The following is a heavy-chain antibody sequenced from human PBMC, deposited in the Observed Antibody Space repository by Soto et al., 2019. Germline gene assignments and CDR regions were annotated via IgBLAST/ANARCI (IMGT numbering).Heavy chain of an antibody. CDR3: ARHGARDYYYYGMDV. CDR1: GYSFTSYW. V-gene: IGHV5-51*01. D-gene: IGHD3-10*01. CDR2: IYPGDSGT. Sequence: GESLKISCKGSGYSFTSYWIGWVRQMPGKGLEWMGIIYPGDSGTRYSPSFQGQVTISADKSISTAYLQWSSLKASDTAMYYCARHGARDYYYYGMDVWGQGTTVTVSS. J-gene: IGHJ6*02.